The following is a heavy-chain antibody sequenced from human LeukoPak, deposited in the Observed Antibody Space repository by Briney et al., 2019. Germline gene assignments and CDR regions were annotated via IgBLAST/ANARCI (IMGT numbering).Heavy chain of an antibody. D-gene: IGHD6-19*01. V-gene: IGHV3-7*01. J-gene: IGHJ6*03. CDR3: ATSSGWHQWYYYYYMDV. CDR2: IKQDGSEK. CDR1: GFTVSSYW. Sequence: GGSLRLSCAASGFTVSSYWMSWVRQAPGKGLEWVANIKQDGSEKYYVDSVKGRFTISRDNAKNSLYLQMNSLRAEDTAVYYCATSSGWHQWYYYYYMDVWGKGTTVTVSS.